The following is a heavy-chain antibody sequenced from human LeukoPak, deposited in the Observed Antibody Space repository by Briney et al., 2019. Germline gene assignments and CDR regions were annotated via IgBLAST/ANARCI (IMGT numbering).Heavy chain of an antibody. CDR3: ARGTVVTASFDY. Sequence: SETLSLTCAVYGGSFSGYYWSWIRQPPGKGLEWIGYIYYSGSTNYNPSLKSRVTISVDTSKNQFSLKLSSVTAADTAVYYCARGTVVTASFDYWGQGTLVTVSS. CDR1: GGSFSGYY. V-gene: IGHV4-59*01. J-gene: IGHJ4*02. CDR2: IYYSGST. D-gene: IGHD4-23*01.